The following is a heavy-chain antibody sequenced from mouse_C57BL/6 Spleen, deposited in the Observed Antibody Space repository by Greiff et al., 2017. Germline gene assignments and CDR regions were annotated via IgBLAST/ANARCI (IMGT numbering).Heavy chain of an antibody. CDR1: GYAFSSSW. CDR3: ARSGYGGYYAMDY. V-gene: IGHV1-82*01. J-gene: IGHJ4*01. Sequence: QVQLQQSGPELVKPGASVKISCKASGYAFSSSWMKWVKQRPGKGLEWIGRIYPGDGDTNYNGKFKGKATLTADKSSSTAYMQLSSLTSEDSAVYSCARSGYGGYYAMDYWGQGTSVTVSS. D-gene: IGHD1-1*02. CDR2: IYPGDGDT.